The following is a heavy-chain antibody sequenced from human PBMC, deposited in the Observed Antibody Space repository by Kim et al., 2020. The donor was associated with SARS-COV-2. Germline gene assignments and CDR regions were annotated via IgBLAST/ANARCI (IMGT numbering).Heavy chain of an antibody. V-gene: IGHV4-39*07. CDR2: INYRGRT. J-gene: IGHJ5*02. CDR3: ARGGYSDYPKMDWFDP. Sequence: SETLSLTCNVSGGSISSANYNWAWIRQPQGKGLEWIGNINYRGRTKYNPSLKSRLTISVDTSKNQFSMKLISVTAADTATYFCARGGYSDYPKMDWFDPWGQGVLVSVSS. CDR1: GGSISSANYN. D-gene: IGHD5-12*01.